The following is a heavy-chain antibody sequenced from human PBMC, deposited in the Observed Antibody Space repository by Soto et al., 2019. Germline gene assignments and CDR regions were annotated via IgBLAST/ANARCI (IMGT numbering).Heavy chain of an antibody. CDR1: GFIFTRYS. Sequence: LRLSCAASGFIFTRYSMNWVRQAPGKGLEWVSSISSTTNYIYYGDSMKGRFTISRDNAKNSLYLEMNSLRAEDTAVYYCARESEDLTSNFDYWGQGTLVTVSS. J-gene: IGHJ4*02. CDR2: ISSTTNYI. V-gene: IGHV3-21*06. CDR3: ARESEDLTSNFDY.